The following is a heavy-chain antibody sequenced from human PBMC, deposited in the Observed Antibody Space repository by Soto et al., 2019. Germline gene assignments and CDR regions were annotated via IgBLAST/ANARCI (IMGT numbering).Heavy chain of an antibody. V-gene: IGHV4-59*01. Sequence: LSLTCSVSGGSISSYYWSWIRQPPGQGLEWIGYVHYSGRTSFNPSLKSRPTMSVDMSKNQFSLKLSSVTEADTAVYYCARGLVADGYYFDYWGQGALVTVSS. CDR2: VHYSGRT. CDR1: GGSISSYY. CDR3: ARGLVADGYYFDY. D-gene: IGHD2-2*01. J-gene: IGHJ4*02.